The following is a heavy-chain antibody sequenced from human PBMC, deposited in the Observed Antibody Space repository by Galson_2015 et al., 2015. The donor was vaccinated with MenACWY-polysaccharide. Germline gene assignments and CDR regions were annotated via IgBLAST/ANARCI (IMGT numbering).Heavy chain of an antibody. CDR1: GFTFSSYD. CDR2: IGTAGDT. Sequence: SLRLSCAASGFTFSSYDMHRVRQATGKGLEWVSAIGTAGDTYYPGSVKGRFTISRENAKNSLYLQMNSLRAGDTAVYYCARVGFHYGMDVWGQGTTVTVSS. J-gene: IGHJ6*02. CDR3: ARVGFHYGMDV. V-gene: IGHV3-13*01.